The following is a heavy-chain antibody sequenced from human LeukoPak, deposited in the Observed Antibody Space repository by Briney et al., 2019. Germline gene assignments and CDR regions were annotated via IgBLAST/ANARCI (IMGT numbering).Heavy chain of an antibody. V-gene: IGHV4-59*12. Sequence: SETLSLTCTVSGGSISSYYWSWIRQPPGKGLEWIGYIYYSGSTNYNPSLKSRVTISVDTSKNQFSLKLSSVTAADTAVYYCARDPPNYYDSSGYLTGFDYWGQGTLVTVSS. CDR3: ARDPPNYYDSSGYLTGFDY. D-gene: IGHD3-22*01. CDR2: IYYSGST. CDR1: GGSISSYY. J-gene: IGHJ4*02.